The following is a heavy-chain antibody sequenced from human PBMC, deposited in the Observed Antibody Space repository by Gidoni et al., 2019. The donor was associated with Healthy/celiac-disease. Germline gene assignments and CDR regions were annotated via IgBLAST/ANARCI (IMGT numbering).Heavy chain of an antibody. V-gene: IGHV1-24*01. D-gene: IGHD3-22*01. CDR3: ATARYDSSGYLYYFDY. J-gene: IGHJ4*02. CDR1: GYTLTDLS. Sequence: QVQLVQSGAEVKKPGASVKVSCKVSGYTLTDLSMHWVRQAPGKGLEWMGGFDPEDGETIYAQKFQGRVTMTEDTSTDTAYMELSSLRSEDTAVYYCATARYDSSGYLYYFDYWGQGTLVTVSS. CDR2: FDPEDGET.